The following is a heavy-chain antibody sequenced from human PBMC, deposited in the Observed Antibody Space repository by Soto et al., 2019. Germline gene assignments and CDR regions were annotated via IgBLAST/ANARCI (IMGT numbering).Heavy chain of an antibody. D-gene: IGHD5-12*01. Sequence: QLQLQESGPGLVKPSETLSLTCTVSSGSISSSSYYWGWIRQSPGKGLEWIGTISYSGTTYYNPSLKSRVTISADTANSQFSLNLSSVTAAVTAVYYCARRRGGVVATENWFDPWGQGTLVTVSS. CDR1: SGSISSSSYY. V-gene: IGHV4-39*01. J-gene: IGHJ5*02. CDR2: ISYSGTT. CDR3: ARRRGGVVATENWFDP.